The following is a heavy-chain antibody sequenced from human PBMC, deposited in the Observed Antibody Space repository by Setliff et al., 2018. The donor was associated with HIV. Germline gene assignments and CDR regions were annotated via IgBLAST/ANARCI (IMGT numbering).Heavy chain of an antibody. CDR1: GYTFINYG. CDR3: ARGGPARVALLYWFDP. V-gene: IGHV1-18*01. J-gene: IGHJ5*02. Sequence: ASVKVSCKASGYTFINYGINWLRQAPGQGLEWVGWINPYNGNTKYGQKFQGTVTMTRDTTTSTAYLELRRLRSDDTAVYFCARGGPARVALLYWFDPWGQGTLGTVSS. D-gene: IGHD2-21*01. CDR2: INPYNGNT.